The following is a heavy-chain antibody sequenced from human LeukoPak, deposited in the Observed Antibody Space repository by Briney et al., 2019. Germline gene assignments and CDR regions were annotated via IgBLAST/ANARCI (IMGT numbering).Heavy chain of an antibody. V-gene: IGHV3-15*01. CDR3: TTAMVVVPAATDY. Sequence: GGSLRLSCAASGFTFSSYGMHWVRQAPGKGLEWVGRIKSKTDGGTTDYAAPVKGRFTTSRDDSKNTLYLQMSSLKTEDTAVYYCTTAMVVVPAATDYWGQGTLVTVSS. D-gene: IGHD2-2*01. CDR2: IKSKTDGGTT. J-gene: IGHJ4*02. CDR1: GFTFSSYG.